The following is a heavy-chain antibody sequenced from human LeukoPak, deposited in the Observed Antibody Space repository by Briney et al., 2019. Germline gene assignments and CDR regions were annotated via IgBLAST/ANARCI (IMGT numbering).Heavy chain of an antibody. D-gene: IGHD3-3*01. V-gene: IGHV3-30*18. Sequence: GRSLRLSCAASGFTFSSYGMHWVRQAPGKGLEWVAVISYDGSNKYYADSVKGRFTISRDNSKNTLYLQMNSLRAEDTAVYYCAKDLEDYDFWSGYSATGYWGQGTLVTVSS. CDR1: GFTFSSYG. CDR2: ISYDGSNK. J-gene: IGHJ4*02. CDR3: AKDLEDYDFWSGYSATGY.